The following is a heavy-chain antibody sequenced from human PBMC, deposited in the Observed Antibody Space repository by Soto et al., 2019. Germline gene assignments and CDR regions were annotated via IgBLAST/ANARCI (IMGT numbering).Heavy chain of an antibody. CDR3: ASAGYYDLYYGMDV. D-gene: IGHD3-3*01. V-gene: IGHV3-7*01. J-gene: IGHJ6*02. Sequence: GGSLRLSCAASGFTFSSYWMSWVRQAPGKGLEWVANIKQDGSEKYYVDSVKGRFTISRDNAKNSLYLQMNSLRAEDTAVYYCASAGYYDLYYGMDVWGQGTTVTV. CDR2: IKQDGSEK. CDR1: GFTFSSYW.